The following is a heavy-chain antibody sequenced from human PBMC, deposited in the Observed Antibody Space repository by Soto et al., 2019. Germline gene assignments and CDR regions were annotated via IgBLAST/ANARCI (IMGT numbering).Heavy chain of an antibody. V-gene: IGHV5-51*01. CDR3: ARLGDNNYQYKYNWFDP. CDR1: GYSFTTYW. CDR2: IYPGDSHT. Sequence: PGEFLKISCTGSGYSFTTYWIAWVRQMPGKGLEWMGIIYPGDSHTQYSPSFQGQVTISADKSISTAYLQWSSLKASDTAMCYCARLGDNNYQYKYNWFDPWGQGTLVTVSS. D-gene: IGHD4-4*01. J-gene: IGHJ5*02.